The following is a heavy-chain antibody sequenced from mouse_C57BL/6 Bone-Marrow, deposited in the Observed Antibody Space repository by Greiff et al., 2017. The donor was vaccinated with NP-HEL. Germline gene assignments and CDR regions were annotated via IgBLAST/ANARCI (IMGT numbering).Heavy chain of an antibody. Sequence: QVQLKQPGTELVKPGTSVKLSCKSSGYTFTSYWMHWVQQRPGQGLEWIGNINPSNGGTNYNEKFKSKATLTVDKSSSTAYMQLSSLTSDDSAVYYCAREGRWLRSGYWYFDVWDTGTTVTVSS. CDR3: AREGRWLRSGYWYFDV. D-gene: IGHD2-2*01. J-gene: IGHJ1*03. CDR2: INPSNGGT. CDR1: GYTFTSYW. V-gene: IGHV1-53*01.